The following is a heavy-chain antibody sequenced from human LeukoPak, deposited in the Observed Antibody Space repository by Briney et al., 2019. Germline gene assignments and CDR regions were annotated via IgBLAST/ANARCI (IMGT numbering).Heavy chain of an antibody. D-gene: IGHD2-2*01. CDR1: GGSLSSSNYH. V-gene: IGHV4-31*03. CDR2: IFYSGST. Sequence: SETLSLTCTVSGGSLSSSNYHWSWVRQHPGKGLEWIGYIFYSGSTYSIPTLRSRVTISVDTSKNQFSLKLSSVTAADTAVYYCTRVGPIIAGRHTSQRWFDPWGQGTLVTVSA. J-gene: IGHJ5*02. CDR3: TRVGPIIAGRHTSQRWFDP.